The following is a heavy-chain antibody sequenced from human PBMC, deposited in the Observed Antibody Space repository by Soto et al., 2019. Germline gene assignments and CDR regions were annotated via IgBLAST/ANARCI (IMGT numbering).Heavy chain of an antibody. J-gene: IGHJ3*02. D-gene: IGHD1-26*01. CDR2: IYYSGST. CDR3: ARDLVVGATASYDAFDI. V-gene: IGHV4-59*01. CDR1: GGSISIYY. Sequence: PSETLSLTCTVSGGSISIYYWSWIRQPPGKGLEWIGYIYYSGSTNYNPSLKSRVTISVDTSKNQFSLKLSSVTAADTAVYYCARDLVVGATASYDAFDIWGQGTMVTVSS.